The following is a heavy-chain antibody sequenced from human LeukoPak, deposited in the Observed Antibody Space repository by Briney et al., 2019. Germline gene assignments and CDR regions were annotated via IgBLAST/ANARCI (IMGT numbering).Heavy chain of an antibody. CDR2: IKPNGGGT. V-gene: IGHV1-2*02. D-gene: IGHD3-10*01. CDR1: GYTFSDNY. Sequence: ASVKVSCKASGYTFSDNYMHWVRQAPGQGLEYMGWIKPNGGGTKYAQKFQGRVTMTRDTSISTAYMELNRLRSDDTAVYFCARGTWFGDSLGTDSWGQGTLVTVSS. CDR3: ARGTWFGDSLGTDS. J-gene: IGHJ4*02.